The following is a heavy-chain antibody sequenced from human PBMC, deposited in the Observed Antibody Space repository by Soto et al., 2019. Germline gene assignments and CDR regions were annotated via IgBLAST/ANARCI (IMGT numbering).Heavy chain of an antibody. CDR1: GGSISSGGYY. CDR3: AMAYCGGDCYRIDY. D-gene: IGHD2-21*02. CDR2: IYYSGST. Sequence: QVQLQESGPGLVKPSQTLSLTCTVSGGSISSGGYYWSWIRQHPGKGLEWIGYIYYSGSTYYNPSLDSRVTLPADTSKNQFSLKLSSVTAADTAVYYCAMAYCGGDCYRIDYWGQGTLVTVSS. J-gene: IGHJ4*02. V-gene: IGHV4-31*03.